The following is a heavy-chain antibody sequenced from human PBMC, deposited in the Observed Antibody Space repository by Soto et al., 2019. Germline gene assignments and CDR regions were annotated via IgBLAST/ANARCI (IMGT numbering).Heavy chain of an antibody. CDR1: GFTFGVYA. CDR2: IRSKAYGGTT. Sequence: GGSLRLSCTASGFTFGVYAMSWVRQAPGKGLEWVGFIRSKAYGGTTEYAASVKGRFTISRHDSKRIAYLQMNSLKTEDTAVYYCTAGKLYPPLDFDYWGQGTLVTVSS. J-gene: IGHJ4*02. D-gene: IGHD2-8*01. CDR3: TAGKLYPPLDFDY. V-gene: IGHV3-49*04.